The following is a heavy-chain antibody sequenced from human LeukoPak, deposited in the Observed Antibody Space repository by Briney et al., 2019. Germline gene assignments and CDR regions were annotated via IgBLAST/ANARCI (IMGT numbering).Heavy chain of an antibody. J-gene: IGHJ4*02. D-gene: IGHD2-15*01. V-gene: IGHV3-64*04. Sequence: GGSLGLSCSASGFTFSSYAMHWVRQAPGKGLEYVSAISSNGGSTYYADSVKGRFTISRDNSKNTLYLQMNSLRVEDTAVYYCARDNGWSADFWGQGTLVTVSS. CDR2: ISSNGGST. CDR3: ARDNGWSADF. CDR1: GFTFSSYA.